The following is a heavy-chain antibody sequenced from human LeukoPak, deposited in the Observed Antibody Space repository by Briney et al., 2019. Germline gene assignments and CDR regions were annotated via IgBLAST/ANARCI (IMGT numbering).Heavy chain of an antibody. CDR2: IGSSSSTI. J-gene: IGHJ4*02. CDR1: GFTFSSYG. Sequence: GGSLRLSCAASGFTFSSYGMTWVRQAPGKGLEWVSYIGSSSSTIYYADSVKGRFTISRDNAKNSLYLQMNSLRVEDTAMYYCVRGGRGERPNYWGQGTLVSVSS. V-gene: IGHV3-48*04. CDR3: VRGGRGERPNY. D-gene: IGHD1-1*01.